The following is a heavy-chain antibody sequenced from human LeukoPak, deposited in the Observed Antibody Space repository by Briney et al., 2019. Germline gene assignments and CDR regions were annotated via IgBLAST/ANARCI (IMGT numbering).Heavy chain of an antibody. CDR1: GFTFDDYA. CDR3: AKDMTAVGPHGMDV. D-gene: IGHD4-11*01. CDR2: ISWNSGNI. J-gene: IGHJ6*02. Sequence: GGSLRLSCAASGFTFDDYAMRWVRQAPGKGREWVSSISWNSGNIDYADSVKGRFTISRDNAKNSLYLQMNSLRAEDTALYCCAKDMTAVGPHGMDVWGQGTTVTVSS. V-gene: IGHV3-9*01.